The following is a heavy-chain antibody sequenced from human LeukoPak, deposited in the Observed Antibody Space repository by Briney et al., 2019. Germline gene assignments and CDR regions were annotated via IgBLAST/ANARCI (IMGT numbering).Heavy chain of an antibody. CDR2: IYPGDSDT. CDR1: GHSFTSYW. Sequence: GESLKISCKGSGHSFTSYWIGWVRQMPGKGLEWMGIIYPGDSDTSYSPSFQGQVTISADKSISTAYLQWSSLKASDTAMYYCARQRSFLESGPTDYWGQGTLVTVSS. D-gene: IGHD3-3*01. V-gene: IGHV5-51*01. J-gene: IGHJ4*02. CDR3: ARQRSFLESGPTDY.